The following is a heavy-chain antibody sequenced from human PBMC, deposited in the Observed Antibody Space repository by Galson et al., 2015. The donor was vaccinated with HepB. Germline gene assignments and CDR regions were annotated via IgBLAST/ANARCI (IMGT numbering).Heavy chain of an antibody. J-gene: IGHJ2*01. V-gene: IGHV3-7*03. CDR2: IKQDGSEK. CDR1: GFTFSSYW. D-gene: IGHD6-19*01. Sequence: SLRLSCAASGFTFSSYWMSWVRQAPGKGLEWVANIKQDGSEKYYVDSVKGRFTISRDNAKNSLYLQMNSLRAEDTAVYYCAREVGWSPGGYFDLWGRGTLVTVSS. CDR3: AREVGWSPGGYFDL.